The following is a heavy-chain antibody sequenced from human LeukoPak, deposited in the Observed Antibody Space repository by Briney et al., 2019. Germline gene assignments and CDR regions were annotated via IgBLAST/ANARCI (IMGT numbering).Heavy chain of an antibody. J-gene: IGHJ4*02. CDR3: ARLKGYDGSGYLNY. V-gene: IGHV4-39*01. D-gene: IGHD3-22*01. CDR1: GGSISSSSYH. CDR2: IYYSGST. Sequence: SETLSLTCTVSGGSISSSSYHWGWIRQPPGKGLEWIGSIYYSGSTYYNPSLKSRVTISVDTSKNQFSLKLSSVTAADTAVYYCARLKGYDGSGYLNYWGQGTLVTVSS.